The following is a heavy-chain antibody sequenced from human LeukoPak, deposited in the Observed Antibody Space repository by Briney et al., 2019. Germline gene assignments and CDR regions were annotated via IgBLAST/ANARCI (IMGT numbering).Heavy chain of an antibody. CDR2: IYYSGST. D-gene: IGHD3-22*01. Sequence: SETLSLTCTVSGGSISSGGYYWSWIRQHPGKGLEWIGYIYYSGSTYYNPSLKSRVTISVDTSKNQFSLKLSSVTAADTAVYYCARGGSSISWPNYYDSSGYFDYWGQGTLVTVSS. V-gene: IGHV4-31*03. CDR3: ARGGSSISWPNYYDSSGYFDY. CDR1: GGSISSGGYY. J-gene: IGHJ4*02.